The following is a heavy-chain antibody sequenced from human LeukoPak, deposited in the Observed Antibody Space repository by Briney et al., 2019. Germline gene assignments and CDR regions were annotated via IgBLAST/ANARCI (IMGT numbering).Heavy chain of an antibody. CDR1: GYTFTGYY. D-gene: IGHD3-10*01. J-gene: IGHJ4*02. CDR3: ARYMVRGVIPFDY. V-gene: IGHV1-2*02. Sequence: ASVKVSCKASGYTFTGYYMHWVRQAPGQGLEWMGWINPNSGGTNYAQKFQGRVTMTRDTSISTAYMELSRLRSDDTAVYYCARYMVRGVIPFDYWGQGTLVTVSS. CDR2: INPNSGGT.